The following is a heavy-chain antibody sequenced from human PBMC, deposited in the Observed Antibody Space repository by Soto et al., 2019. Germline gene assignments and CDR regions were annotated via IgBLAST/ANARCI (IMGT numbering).Heavy chain of an antibody. V-gene: IGHV3-23*01. D-gene: IGHD3-16*01. CDR2: IFGSGAPT. J-gene: IGHJ3*01. Sequence: EVQLLESGGGLVQPGGALRLSCAASGFTFSHYAMSWVRQAPVKGLQWVSTIFGSGAPTHYADSVKGRFGISRDNSNNMLFLEMNSLKDEDTSVYYCTREASSWGFAFDLWGQGTRVAVSS. CDR1: GFTFSHYA. CDR3: TREASSWGFAFDL.